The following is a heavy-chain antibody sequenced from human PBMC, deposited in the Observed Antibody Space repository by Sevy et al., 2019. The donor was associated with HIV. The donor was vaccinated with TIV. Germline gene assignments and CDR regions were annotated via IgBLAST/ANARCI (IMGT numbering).Heavy chain of an antibody. V-gene: IGHV4-39*01. CDR3: ARHGGRIQQWYFHY. D-gene: IGHD5-18*01. CDR1: GDSISSSNYY. J-gene: IGHJ4*02. Sequence: SETLSLTCTVSGDSISSSNYYGGWIRQPPGKGLEWIGSIYYSGSTYYNPSLPSRVTISVDTSKNQFSLSLSSVTAADTAVYYCARHGGRIQQWYFHYWGQGTLVTVSS. CDR2: IYYSGST.